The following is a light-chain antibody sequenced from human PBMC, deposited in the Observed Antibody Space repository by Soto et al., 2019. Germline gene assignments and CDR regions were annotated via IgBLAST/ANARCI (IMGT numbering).Light chain of an antibody. J-gene: IGLJ2*01. CDR1: SSDIRGYNY. Sequence: QSVLTQPASVSGSPGQSITISCTGTSSDIRGYNYVSWYQQHPGKAPKLMIYGVSNRPSGVSGRFFGSKSGNTASLTISGLQPEDEADYYCNSYRSSIIPVVFGGGTKLTVL. CDR2: GVS. CDR3: NSYRSSIIPVV. V-gene: IGLV2-14*01.